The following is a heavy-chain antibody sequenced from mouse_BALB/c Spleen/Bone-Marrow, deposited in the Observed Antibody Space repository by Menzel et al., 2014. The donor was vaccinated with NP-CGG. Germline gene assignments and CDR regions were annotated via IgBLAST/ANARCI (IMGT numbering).Heavy chain of an antibody. D-gene: IGHD1-1*01. J-gene: IGHJ1*01. CDR1: GYSFTGYT. V-gene: IGHV1-31*01. CDR3: ASYYGSSWYFDV. Sequence: EVKLMESGPELVKPGASMKISCKTSGYSFTGYTMNWVKQSHGKNLEWTGLINPYNGGTSYNQKFKGKATLTVDKSSSTAYMELFSLTSEDSAVYYCASYYGSSWYFDVWGAGTTVTVSS. CDR2: INPYNGGT.